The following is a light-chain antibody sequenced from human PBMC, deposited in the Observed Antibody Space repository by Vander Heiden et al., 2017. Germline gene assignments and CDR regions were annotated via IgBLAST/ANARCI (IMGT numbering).Light chain of an antibody. Sequence: EIVLTQSPGTLSLSPGERATLSCRASQSVNSNYLAWYQQKPGQAPRVLIYGAASRATGIPDRFSGSGSGTDFTLTISRLEPEDFAVYYCQQYGSSPKTFGQGTKVEIK. V-gene: IGKV3-20*01. J-gene: IGKJ1*01. CDR2: GAA. CDR1: QSVNSNY. CDR3: QQYGSSPKT.